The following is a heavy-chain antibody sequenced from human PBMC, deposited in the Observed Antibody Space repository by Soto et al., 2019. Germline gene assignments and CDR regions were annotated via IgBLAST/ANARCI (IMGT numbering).Heavy chain of an antibody. J-gene: IGHJ6*02. CDR2: ISYDGSNK. V-gene: IGHV3-30-3*01. CDR1: GFTFSSYA. CDR3: AREGGGVGWNYYYVMAV. D-gene: IGHD3-16*01. Sequence: PGGSLRLSCAASGFTFSSYAMHWVRQAPGKGLEWVAVISYDGSNKYYADSVKGRFTISRDNSKNTLYLQMNSLRAEDTAVYYCAREGGGVGWNYYYVMAVCGQGTTVTVAS.